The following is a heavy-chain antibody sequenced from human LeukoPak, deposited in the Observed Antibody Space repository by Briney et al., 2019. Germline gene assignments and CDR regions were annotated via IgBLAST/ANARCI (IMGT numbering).Heavy chain of an antibody. J-gene: IGHJ4*02. CDR1: GGSISNGDYY. CDR3: ARAYDSNGYYYYYYFDY. CDR2: IYYSGTT. D-gene: IGHD3-22*01. Sequence: PSQTLPLTCTVSGGSISNGDYYWSWIRQHPGKGLEWIGYIYYSGTTYYNPSLQSRVIISVDTSKNQFSLKLSSVTAADTAVYYCARAYDSNGYYYYYYFDYWGQGTLVTVSS. V-gene: IGHV4-31*03.